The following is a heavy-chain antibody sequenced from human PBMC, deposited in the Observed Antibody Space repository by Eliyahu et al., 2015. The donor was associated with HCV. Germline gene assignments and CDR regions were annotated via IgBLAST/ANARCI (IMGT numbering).Heavy chain of an antibody. Sequence: QVQVQQWGAGLLKPSETLSLTCPVYGGSXRXYYWSWIRQPPGKGLEWIGEINHSESTNYNPSLKSRVTISVDTSKNQFSLKLSSVTAADTAVYYCVSRYCTGGTCYRPFDYWGQGTLVTVSS. CDR2: INHSEST. D-gene: IGHD2-15*01. CDR3: VSRYCTGGTCYRPFDY. V-gene: IGHV4-34*01. CDR1: GGSXRXYY. J-gene: IGHJ4*02.